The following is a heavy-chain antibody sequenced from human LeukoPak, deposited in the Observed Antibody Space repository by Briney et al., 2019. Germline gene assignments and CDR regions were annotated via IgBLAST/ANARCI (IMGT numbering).Heavy chain of an antibody. D-gene: IGHD3-9*01. CDR1: GFTFSSYW. Sequence: GGSLRLSCAASGFTFSSYWMHWVRQAPGKGLVWVSRINSDGSSTSYADSVKGRFTISRDNAKNTLYLQMNSLRAEDTAVYYCARRMRYFDWLLDYWGQGTLVTVSS. V-gene: IGHV3-74*01. CDR2: INSDGSST. CDR3: ARRMRYFDWLLDY. J-gene: IGHJ4*02.